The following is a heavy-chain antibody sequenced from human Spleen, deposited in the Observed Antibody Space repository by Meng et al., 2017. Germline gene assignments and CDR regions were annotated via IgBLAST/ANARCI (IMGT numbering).Heavy chain of an antibody. V-gene: IGHV3-21*01. D-gene: IGHD3-22*01. CDR2: ISSSSSYI. Sequence: GGSLRLSCAASGFTFSSYSMNWVRQAPGKGLEWVSSISSSSSYIYYADSVKGRFTISRDNAKNSLYLQMNSLRAEDTAVYYCARNDYDDSSGYYYLGPNAFDIWGQGTMVTVSS. CDR1: GFTFSSYS. J-gene: IGHJ3*02. CDR3: ARNDYDDSSGYYYLGPNAFDI.